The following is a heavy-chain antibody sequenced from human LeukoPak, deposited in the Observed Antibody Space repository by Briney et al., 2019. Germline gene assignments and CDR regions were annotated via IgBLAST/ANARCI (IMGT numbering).Heavy chain of an antibody. Sequence: GGSLRLSCAASGFTFSSYSMNWVRQAPGRGLEWVSSISSSSSYIYYADSVKGRFTISRDNAKNSLYLQMNSLRAEDTAVYYCARDRVVDIVVVPAAHGWFDPWGQGTLVTVSS. V-gene: IGHV3-21*01. CDR3: ARDRVVDIVVVPAAHGWFDP. J-gene: IGHJ5*02. D-gene: IGHD2-2*01. CDR2: ISSSSSYI. CDR1: GFTFSSYS.